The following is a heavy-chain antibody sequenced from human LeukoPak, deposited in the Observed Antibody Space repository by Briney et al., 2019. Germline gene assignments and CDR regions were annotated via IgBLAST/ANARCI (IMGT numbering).Heavy chain of an antibody. Sequence: PSETLSLTCTVSGGSISSGSYYWSWIRQPAGKGLEWIGRIYTSGSTNYNPSLKSRVTISVDTSKNQFSLKLSSVTAADTAVYYCAREGTTVSRYYYYYMDVWGKGTTVTVSS. D-gene: IGHD4-11*01. CDR1: GGSISSGSYY. V-gene: IGHV4-61*02. CDR2: IYTSGST. J-gene: IGHJ6*03. CDR3: AREGTTVSRYYYYYMDV.